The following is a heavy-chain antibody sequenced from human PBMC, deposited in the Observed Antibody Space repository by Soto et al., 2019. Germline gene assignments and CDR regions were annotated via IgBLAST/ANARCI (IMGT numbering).Heavy chain of an antibody. CDR3: ARDLPTGTTRWNYFDY. CDR2: ISSSSSYI. J-gene: IGHJ4*02. Sequence: EVQLVESGGGLVKPGGSLRLSCAASGFTFSSYSMNWVRQAPGKGLEWVSSISSSSSYIYYADSVKGRFTISRDNAKNSLYLQMNSLRAEDTAVYYCARDLPTGTTRWNYFDYWGQGTLVTVSS. D-gene: IGHD1-1*01. V-gene: IGHV3-21*01. CDR1: GFTFSSYS.